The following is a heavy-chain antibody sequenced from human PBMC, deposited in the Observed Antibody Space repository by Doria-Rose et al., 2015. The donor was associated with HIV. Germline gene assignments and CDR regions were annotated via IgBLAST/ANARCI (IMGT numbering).Heavy chain of an antibody. Sequence: QMHASGQGLVKPSGTLSLTCAVSGGSISSSNWWSWVRQPPGKGLEWIGQIYHSGNTNYSPSLKSRVTISADKPKNQFSLKLTSVTAADTAVYYCARDLGIQLWLGYWGQVTLVTVSS. J-gene: IGHJ4*02. CDR2: IYHSGNT. CDR1: GGSISSSNW. D-gene: IGHD5-18*01. CDR3: ARDLGIQLWLGY. V-gene: IGHV4-4*02.